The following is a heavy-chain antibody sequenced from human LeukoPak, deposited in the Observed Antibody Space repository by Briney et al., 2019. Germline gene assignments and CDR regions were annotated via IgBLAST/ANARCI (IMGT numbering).Heavy chain of an antibody. CDR2: IYSDDTT. V-gene: IGHV3-53*01. CDR1: GVTVSDNY. J-gene: IGHJ4*02. CDR3: ARAGEQRWLQLLAY. Sequence: GGSLRLSCAASGVTVSDNYMNWVRQAPGKGLEWVSIIYSDDTTSYADSVKGRFTVSRDNSKNTLYLQMNSLRAEDTAVYYCARAGEQRWLQLLAYWGQGTPVTVSS. D-gene: IGHD5-24*01.